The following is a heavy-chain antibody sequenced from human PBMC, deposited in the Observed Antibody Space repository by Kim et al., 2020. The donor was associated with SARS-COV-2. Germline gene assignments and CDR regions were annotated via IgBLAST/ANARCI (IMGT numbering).Heavy chain of an antibody. CDR3: ATTSTTLSRFDP. J-gene: IGHJ5*02. CDR1: GYTFTSYD. V-gene: IGHV1-8*01. CDR2: MNPNSGNT. D-gene: IGHD1-26*01. Sequence: DSVKVSCKASGYTFTSYDINWVRQATGQGLEWMGWMNPNSGNTGYAQKFQGRVTMTRNTSISTAYMELSSLRSEDTAVYYCATTSTTLSRFDPWGQGTLVTVSS.